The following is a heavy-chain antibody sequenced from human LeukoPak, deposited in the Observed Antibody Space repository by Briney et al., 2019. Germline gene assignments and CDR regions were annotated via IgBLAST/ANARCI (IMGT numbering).Heavy chain of an antibody. V-gene: IGHV3-11*06. CDR3: ARVDYGDYGFDY. D-gene: IGHD4-17*01. J-gene: IGHJ4*02. CDR1: GFTFSDYY. CDR2: ISSSSSYT. Sequence: GGSLRLSCAASGFTFSDYYMSWIRQAPGKGLEWVSYISSSSSYTNYADSVKGRFTISRDNAKNTLYLQMNSLRAEDTAVYYCARVDYGDYGFDYWGQGTLVTVSS.